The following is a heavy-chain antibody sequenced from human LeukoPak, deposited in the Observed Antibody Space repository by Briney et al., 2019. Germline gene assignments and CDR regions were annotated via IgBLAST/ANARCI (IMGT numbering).Heavy chain of an antibody. D-gene: IGHD3-22*01. Sequence: ASVKVSCKASGYTFTACYIHWVRQAPGQGPEWMGWINPNTGGTSYAQKSQGRVSMSRDTSISTAYMELSRLTSDDTAVYYCARDYYDRFGYGAFDYWGQGTLVTVSS. CDR1: GYTFTACY. V-gene: IGHV1-2*02. CDR3: ARDYYDRFGYGAFDY. J-gene: IGHJ4*02. CDR2: INPNTGGT.